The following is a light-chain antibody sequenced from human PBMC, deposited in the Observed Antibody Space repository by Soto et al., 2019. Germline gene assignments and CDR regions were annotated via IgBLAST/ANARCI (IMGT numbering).Light chain of an antibody. CDR3: QSYDSSLSGSV. Sequence: QSVLTQPPSVSGAPGQRVTISCTGSSFNIGAGYDVHWYQQLPGTAPKLLIYGNNKRPSGVPDRFSGSKSDTSASLAITGLQAEDEADYYCQSYDSSLSGSVFGGGTKVTVL. J-gene: IGLJ3*02. CDR1: SFNIGAGYD. V-gene: IGLV1-40*01. CDR2: GNN.